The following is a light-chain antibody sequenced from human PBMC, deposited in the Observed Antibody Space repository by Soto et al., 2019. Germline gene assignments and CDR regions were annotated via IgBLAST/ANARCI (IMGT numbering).Light chain of an antibody. J-gene: IGKJ4*01. CDR2: AAS. Sequence: DIQMTQSPSSVSASVGDRVTITCRASQRISSWLAWYQQKPGKAPKLLIYAASSLQSGVPSRFSGSGSGTDFTLTISSQQPEDFATYYCQQANSFPLTFGGGTKVEIK. CDR1: QRISSW. V-gene: IGKV1-12*01. CDR3: QQANSFPLT.